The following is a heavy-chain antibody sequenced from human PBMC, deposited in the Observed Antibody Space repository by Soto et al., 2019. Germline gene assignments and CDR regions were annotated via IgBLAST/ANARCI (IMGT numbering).Heavy chain of an antibody. V-gene: IGHV3-23*01. CDR2: ISGSGGNT. CDR3: AKDFDSRDYYFFED. CDR1: VFSFHTYA. D-gene: IGHD3-22*01. Sequence: VGSLRLSCAASVFSFHTYAMSWVRHPPGKGLEWVSAISGSGGNTYYADSVKGRFTISRDNSMKMLFLQMTSLRAEDTAVYYCAKDFDSRDYYFFEDWGQGTPVTVSS. J-gene: IGHJ4*02.